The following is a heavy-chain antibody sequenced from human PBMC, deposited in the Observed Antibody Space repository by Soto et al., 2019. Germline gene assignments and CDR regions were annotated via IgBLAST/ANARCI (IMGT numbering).Heavy chain of an antibody. Sequence: QVQLQESGPGLVKPSQTLSLTCTVSGGSISSGGYYWSWIRQHPGKGLEWIGYIYYSGSTYYNPSLKSRVTISVDTSKNQFSLKLSSVTAADTAVYYCARGQTPDSSGYYYLDVWGQGTTVTVSS. D-gene: IGHD3-22*01. CDR2: IYYSGST. V-gene: IGHV4-31*03. CDR3: ARGQTPDSSGYYYLDV. J-gene: IGHJ6*03. CDR1: GGSISSGGYY.